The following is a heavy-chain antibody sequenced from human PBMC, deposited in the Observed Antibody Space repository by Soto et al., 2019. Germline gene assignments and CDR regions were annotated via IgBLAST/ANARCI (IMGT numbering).Heavy chain of an antibody. CDR3: GRVGSSSSPIDY. CDR1: GYSFTTYG. J-gene: IGHJ4*02. Sequence: QVQLVQSGPEVRKPGASVEVSCKTSGYSFTTYGISWVRQAPGQGLEWMGWISGYDGHTNYAQKLQGRVTMSTDTSTTTAYMELRSLISDDTAVYYCGRVGSSSSPIDYWGPGTLVTVSS. D-gene: IGHD6-6*01. V-gene: IGHV1-18*01. CDR2: ISGYDGHT.